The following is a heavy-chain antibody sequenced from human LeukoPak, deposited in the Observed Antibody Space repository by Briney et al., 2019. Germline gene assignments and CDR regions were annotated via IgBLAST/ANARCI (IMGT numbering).Heavy chain of an antibody. V-gene: IGHV4-31*03. D-gene: IGHD6-13*01. J-gene: IGHJ4*02. CDR3: ARDSSSWYAVDY. CDR1: GGSISSGGYY. Sequence: PSETLSLTCSVSGGSISSGGYYWSWIRQHPGKGLEWIGYIYYSGSTYYNPSLKSRVTISVDTSKNQFSLKLSSVTAADTAVYYCARDSSSWYAVDYWGQGTLVTVSS. CDR2: IYYSGST.